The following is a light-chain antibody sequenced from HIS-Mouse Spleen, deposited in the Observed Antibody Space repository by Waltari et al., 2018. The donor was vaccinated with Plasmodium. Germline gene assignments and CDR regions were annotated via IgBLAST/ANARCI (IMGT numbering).Light chain of an antibody. V-gene: IGKV1-5*03. Sequence: DIQMTQSPSTLSASVGDRVTITCRASQSISSWLDWYQQKPGKAPKLLMYKASSLESGVPSRFSGSGSGTEFTLTISSLQPGDFATYYCQQYNSYSWTFGQGTKVEIK. CDR2: KAS. J-gene: IGKJ1*01. CDR1: QSISSW. CDR3: QQYNSYSWT.